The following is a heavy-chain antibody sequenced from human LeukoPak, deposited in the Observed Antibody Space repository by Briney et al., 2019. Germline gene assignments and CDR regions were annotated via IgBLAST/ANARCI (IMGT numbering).Heavy chain of an antibody. D-gene: IGHD5-12*01. CDR1: GYFFTSYW. Sequence: GESLKISCKASGYFFTSYWIGWVRQMPGKGLEWMGIINPSDSDTRYSPSFQGQVTISADKSISTVYLQWSSLKASDTAKYYCAKGYSRVDYWGQGTLATVSS. CDR2: INPSDSDT. CDR3: AKGYSRVDY. V-gene: IGHV5-51*01. J-gene: IGHJ4*02.